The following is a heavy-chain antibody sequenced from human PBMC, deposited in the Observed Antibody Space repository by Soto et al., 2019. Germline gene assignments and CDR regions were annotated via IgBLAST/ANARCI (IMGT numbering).Heavy chain of an antibody. CDR2: INPNSGGT. Sequence: ASVKVSCKASGYTFTGYYMHWVRQAPGQGLEWMGWINPNSGGTNYAQKFQGRVTMSRDTSISTAYMELSRLRSDDTAVYYCAREGRLTGTDGFDYWGHGTLVTVSS. D-gene: IGHD1-20*01. CDR3: AREGRLTGTDGFDY. J-gene: IGHJ4*01. V-gene: IGHV1-2*02. CDR1: GYTFTGYY.